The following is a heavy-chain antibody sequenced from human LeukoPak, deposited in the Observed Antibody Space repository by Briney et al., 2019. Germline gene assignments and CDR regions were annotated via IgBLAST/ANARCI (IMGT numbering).Heavy chain of an antibody. CDR2: IYYSGST. CDR1: GGSISSYY. CDR3: AAALTDTRPPSFDV. J-gene: IGHJ3*01. D-gene: IGHD2-2*01. V-gene: IGHV4-59*08. Sequence: PSETLSLTCTVSGGSISSYYWSWIRQPPGKGLEWIGYIYYSGSTNYNPSLKSRVTISVDTSKNQFSLKLSSVTAADTAVYYCAAALTDTRPPSFDVWGQGTMVTVSS.